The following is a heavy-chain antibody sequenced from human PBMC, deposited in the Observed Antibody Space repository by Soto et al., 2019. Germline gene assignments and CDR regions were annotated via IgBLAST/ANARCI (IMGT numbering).Heavy chain of an antibody. D-gene: IGHD3-3*02. Sequence: GGSLGLSCAASGFTFSGYWMHWVRQAPGKGLVWVSRIDGDGSRTNYADSVKGRFTISRDNAKNTLYLQMNSLRSEDTAVYYCARELASYHDYWGQGTLVPVSS. J-gene: IGHJ4*02. CDR2: IDGDGSRT. CDR1: GFTFSGYW. V-gene: IGHV3-74*01. CDR3: ARELASYHDY.